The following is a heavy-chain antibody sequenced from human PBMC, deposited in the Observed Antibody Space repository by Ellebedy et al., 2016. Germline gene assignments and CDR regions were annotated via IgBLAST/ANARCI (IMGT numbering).Heavy chain of an antibody. J-gene: IGHJ4*02. V-gene: IGHV3-74*01. D-gene: IGHD3-3*01. CDR2: ISGVGTTT. CDR1: GFTFSTYW. CDR3: VRDRPLEWTEIMDY. Sequence: GESLKISCAASGFTFSTYWMHWVRQAPGKGLVWVSRISGVGTTTNYADSVKGRFTTSRDNAKNTLYLEMNSLRAEDTAVYYCVRDRPLEWTEIMDYWGQGALVTVSS.